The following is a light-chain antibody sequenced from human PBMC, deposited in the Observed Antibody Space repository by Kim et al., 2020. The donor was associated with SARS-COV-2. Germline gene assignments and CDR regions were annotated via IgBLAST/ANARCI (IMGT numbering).Light chain of an antibody. CDR1: KLGDKY. CDR2: QDS. V-gene: IGLV3-1*01. Sequence: VSPRQTSSITCSGDKLGDKYACWYQQKPGQSPVLVIYQDSKRPSGIPERFSGSNSGNTATLTISGTQTMDEADYYCQAWDSSTVVFGGGTQLTVL. J-gene: IGLJ2*01. CDR3: QAWDSSTVV.